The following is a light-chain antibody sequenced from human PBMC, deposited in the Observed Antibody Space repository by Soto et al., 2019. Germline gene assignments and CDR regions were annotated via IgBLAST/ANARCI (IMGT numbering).Light chain of an antibody. CDR2: GVY. Sequence: EIVLTQSPGTLSLSPGERATLSCRASQSIITLAWYKQKPGRAHRLLIFGVYRRATGIPDRFSGSGSGTDFTLTIKRLEPEDFAVYYCKEYGRLPLTFGGGTKVDIK. CDR3: KEYGRLPLT. CDR1: QSIIT. J-gene: IGKJ4*01. V-gene: IGKV3-20*01.